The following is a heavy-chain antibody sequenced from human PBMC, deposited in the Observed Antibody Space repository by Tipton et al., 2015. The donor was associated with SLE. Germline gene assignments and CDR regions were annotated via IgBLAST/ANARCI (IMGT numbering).Heavy chain of an antibody. CDR2: IYSGGST. CDR1: GFTVSSNY. CDR3: ARDQDPYLAVGGPGYFQH. D-gene: IGHD6-19*01. Sequence: GSLRLSCAASGFTVSSNYMSWVRQAPGKGLEWVSVIYSGGSTYYADSVKGRFTISRDNSKNTLYLQMNSLRAEDTAVYYCARDQDPYLAVGGPGYFQHWGQGPLVTVSS. V-gene: IGHV3-53*05. J-gene: IGHJ1*01.